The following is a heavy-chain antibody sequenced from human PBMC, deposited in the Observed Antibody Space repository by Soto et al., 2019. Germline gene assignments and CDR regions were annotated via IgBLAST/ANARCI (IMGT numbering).Heavy chain of an antibody. CDR3: ARDHDYDSSGYYYGSY. CDR1: GGTFSSYT. CDR2: IIPILGIA. V-gene: IGHV1-69*08. Sequence: QVQLVQSGAEVKKPGSSVKVSCKASGGTFSSYTISWVRQAPGQGLEWMGRIIPILGIANYAQKFQGRVTITADKSTSTAYMELSSLRSEDTAVYYCARDHDYDSSGYYYGSYWGQGTLVTVSS. D-gene: IGHD3-22*01. J-gene: IGHJ4*02.